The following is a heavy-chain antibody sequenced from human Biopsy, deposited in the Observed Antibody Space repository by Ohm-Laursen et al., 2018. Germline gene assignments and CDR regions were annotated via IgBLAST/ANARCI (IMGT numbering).Heavy chain of an antibody. CDR1: GGSISNNNYY. CDR3: ARDYDTSGYYYVS. CDR2: TFYRGST. V-gene: IGHV4-39*01. Sequence: SDTLSLTCTVSGGSISNNNYYWGWIRQPPGKGLEWIGSTFYRGSTHYKPSLKSRVNISVDTSKNQFSLKLNSVTAADTAVYYCARDYDTSGYYYVSWGQGTLVTVSS. D-gene: IGHD3-22*01. J-gene: IGHJ5*02.